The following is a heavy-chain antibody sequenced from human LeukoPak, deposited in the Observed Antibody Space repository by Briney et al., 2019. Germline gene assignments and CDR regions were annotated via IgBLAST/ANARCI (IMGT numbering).Heavy chain of an antibody. CDR2: INPNSGGT. V-gene: IGHV1-2*02. D-gene: IGHD3-3*01. CDR1: GYTFTSYY. J-gene: IGHJ6*02. CDR3: ARDLLYYDFWGGYYPPGGVYGMDV. Sequence: ASVKVSCKASGYTFTSYYMHWVRQAPGQGLEWMGWINPNSGGTNYAQKFQGRVTMTRDTSISTAYMELSRLRSDDTAVYYCARDLLYYDFWGGYYPPGGVYGMDVWGQGTTVTVSS.